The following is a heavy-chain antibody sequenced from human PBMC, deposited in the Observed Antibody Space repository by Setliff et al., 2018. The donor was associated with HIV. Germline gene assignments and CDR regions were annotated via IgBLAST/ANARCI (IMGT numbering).Heavy chain of an antibody. J-gene: IGHJ6*03. Sequence: SETLSLTCIVSGGSIGSYYWSWIRQPPGKGLEWIGYVYYTGSPFYNPSLKSRVTISVDTSNNQFSLKLSSVTAADTAVYYCARGGGTSSPLEYHYYIDVWGKGTTGTVS. CDR1: GGSIGSYY. CDR2: VYYTGSP. CDR3: ARGGGTSSPLEYHYYIDV. D-gene: IGHD6-6*01. V-gene: IGHV4-59*08.